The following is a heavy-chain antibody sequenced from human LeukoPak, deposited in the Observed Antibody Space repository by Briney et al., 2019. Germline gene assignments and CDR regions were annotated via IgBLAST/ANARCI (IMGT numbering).Heavy chain of an antibody. Sequence: PGGSLRLSCAASGFTFSRYRMSWLRQAPGKGLEWVANIKQDGSEKYYVDSVKGRFTISRDNAKNSLYLQMNSLRAEDTAVYYCARDRYQILRYFDSFDYWGQGTLVTVSS. CDR3: ARDRYQILRYFDSFDY. CDR2: IKQDGSEK. V-gene: IGHV3-7*01. D-gene: IGHD3-9*01. CDR1: GFTFSRYR. J-gene: IGHJ4*02.